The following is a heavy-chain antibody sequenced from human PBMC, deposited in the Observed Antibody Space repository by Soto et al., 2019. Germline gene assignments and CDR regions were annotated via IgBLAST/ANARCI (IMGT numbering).Heavy chain of an antibody. Sequence: QLQLQESGPGLVKPSETLSLTCTVSGGSISSSSYYWGWIRQPPGKGLEWIGSIYYSGSTYYNPSLKSRVTISVDTSKNQFSLKLSSVTAADTAVYYCARHGWQQLVPPYFDYWGQGTLVTVSS. J-gene: IGHJ4*02. D-gene: IGHD6-13*01. CDR2: IYYSGST. V-gene: IGHV4-39*01. CDR1: GGSISSSSYY. CDR3: ARHGWQQLVPPYFDY.